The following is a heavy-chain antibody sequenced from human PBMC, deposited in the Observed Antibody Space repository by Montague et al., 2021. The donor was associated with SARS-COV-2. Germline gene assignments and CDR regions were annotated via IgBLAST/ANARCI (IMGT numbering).Heavy chain of an antibody. CDR1: GVSISSGSYY. Sequence: TLSLTCTVSGVSISSGSYYWNWIRQHPGKGLEWFGYIYYSGSTYYNPSLKSRVTISVDTSNNQFSLKLSSVTAADTAVYYCARDSGSTSFGVVIMQAFDIWGQGTMVTVSS. CDR2: IYYSGST. D-gene: IGHD3-3*01. CDR3: ARDSGSTSFGVVIMQAFDI. V-gene: IGHV4-31*03. J-gene: IGHJ3*02.